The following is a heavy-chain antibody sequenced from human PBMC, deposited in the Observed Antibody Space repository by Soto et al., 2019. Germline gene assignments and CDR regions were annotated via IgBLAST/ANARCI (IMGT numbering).Heavy chain of an antibody. Sequence: SQTLSLTCVISGDSVSNKNTAWNWIRQSPSGGLEWLGRTYYRSKWYNDYATSMKSRITISPDTSKNQFSLHLNSVTPEETAVYFCARRVFDLGSAFDFWGQGTPVTVSS. D-gene: IGHD3-10*01. J-gene: IGHJ4*02. CDR1: GDSVSNKNTA. CDR2: TYYRSKWYN. CDR3: ARRVFDLGSAFDF. V-gene: IGHV6-1*01.